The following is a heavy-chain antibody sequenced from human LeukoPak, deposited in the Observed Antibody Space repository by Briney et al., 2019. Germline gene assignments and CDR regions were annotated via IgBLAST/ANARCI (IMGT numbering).Heavy chain of an antibody. Sequence: GASLKVSCKASGYTFTDYYIHWVRQAPGQGLECMGWIDPDSGGTNLAQKFQGRVTMTTDTSIATAYMELTRLRSDDTAVYYCANWAATIRNFNYWGQGTLVTVSS. D-gene: IGHD5-12*01. CDR1: GYTFTDYY. V-gene: IGHV1-2*02. CDR3: ANWAATIRNFNY. J-gene: IGHJ4*02. CDR2: IDPDSGGT.